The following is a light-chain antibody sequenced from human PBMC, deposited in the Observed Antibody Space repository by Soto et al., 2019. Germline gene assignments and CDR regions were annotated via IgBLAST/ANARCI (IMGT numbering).Light chain of an antibody. J-gene: IGLJ2*01. CDR2: EVS. CDR1: SSDVGGYNF. CDR3: SSCAGSNNGV. V-gene: IGLV2-8*01. Sequence: QSALTQSPSASGSPGQSVTISCTGTSSDVGGYNFVSWYQQHPGKAPKVMIYEVSKRPPGVPDRFSGSKSGNTASLTVSGLQADDEADYYCSSCAGSNNGVFGGGTKLTVL.